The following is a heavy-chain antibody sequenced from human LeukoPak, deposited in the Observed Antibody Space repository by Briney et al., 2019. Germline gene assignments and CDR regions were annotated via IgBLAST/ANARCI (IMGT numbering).Heavy chain of an antibody. CDR2: LNPNSGAT. Sequence: ASVKVSCRASGYTFNDYFMHWVRQAPGQGLEWMGWLNPNSGATKYAQKFQGRVILTRDTSISTAYMEVNSLRSDDTAVYYCVRDPKFFTTGYYVIENYWGQGTLVTVSS. D-gene: IGHD3-9*01. CDR3: VRDPKFFTTGYYVIENY. V-gene: IGHV1-2*02. J-gene: IGHJ4*02. CDR1: GYTFNDYF.